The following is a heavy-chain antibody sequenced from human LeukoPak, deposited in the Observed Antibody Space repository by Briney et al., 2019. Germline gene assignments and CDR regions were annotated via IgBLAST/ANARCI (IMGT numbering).Heavy chain of an antibody. Sequence: SETLSLTCTVSGGSISSHYWSWVRQTPGKGLEWIGHIYHSGNTKYNSALKGRVTISDDASKNQFSLRLSSVTAADTAVYFCARGYDFWSGVMSDAFDIWGRGAKVTVSS. D-gene: IGHD3-3*01. CDR2: IYHSGNT. CDR1: GGSISSHY. CDR3: ARGYDFWSGVMSDAFDI. J-gene: IGHJ3*02. V-gene: IGHV4-59*11.